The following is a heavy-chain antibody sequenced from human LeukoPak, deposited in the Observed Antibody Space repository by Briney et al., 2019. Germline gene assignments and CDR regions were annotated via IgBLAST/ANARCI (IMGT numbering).Heavy chain of an antibody. V-gene: IGHV3-33*06. D-gene: IGHD3-3*01. Sequence: GRSLRLSCAASGFTFSSYGMHWVRQAPGKGLEWVAVIWYDGSNKYYADSVKGRFTISRDNSKNTLYLQMNSLRAEDTAVYYCAKDGRGLRFLEWPLDYWGQGTLVTVSS. CDR1: GFTFSSYG. CDR3: AKDGRGLRFLEWPLDY. J-gene: IGHJ4*02. CDR2: IWYDGSNK.